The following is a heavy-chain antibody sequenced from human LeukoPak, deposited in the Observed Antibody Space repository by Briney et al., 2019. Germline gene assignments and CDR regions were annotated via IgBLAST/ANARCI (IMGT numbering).Heavy chain of an antibody. V-gene: IGHV1-69*02. Sequence: ASVKVSCKASGYTFTNYYLHWVRQAPGQGLEWMGRIIPILGIANYAQKFQGRVTITADKSTSTAYMELSSLRSEDTAVYYCFDHYWGQGTLVTVSS. CDR3: FDHY. D-gene: IGHD3-9*01. J-gene: IGHJ4*02. CDR2: IIPILGIA. CDR1: GYTFTNYY.